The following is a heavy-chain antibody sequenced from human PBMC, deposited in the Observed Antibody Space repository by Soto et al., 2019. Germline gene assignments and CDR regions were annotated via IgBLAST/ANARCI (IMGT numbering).Heavy chain of an antibody. V-gene: IGHV1-3*01. CDR1: GYTFTSYA. D-gene: IGHD3-10*01. CDR2: INAGNGNT. J-gene: IGHJ3*02. Sequence: QVQLVQSGAEVKKPGASVKVSCKASGYTFTSYAMHWVRQAPGQRLEWMGWINAGNGNTKYSQKFQGRVNITRDTSASTAYMELSSLRSEDTAVYYCARDRGFSCGSGSDGACDIWGQGTMVTVSS. CDR3: ARDRGFSCGSGSDGACDI.